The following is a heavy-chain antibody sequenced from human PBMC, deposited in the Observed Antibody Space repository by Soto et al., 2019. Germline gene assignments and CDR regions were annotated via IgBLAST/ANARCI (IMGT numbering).Heavy chain of an antibody. CDR1: GGSISSVGYY. Sequence: SETLSLTCTVSGGSISSVGYYWNWVRQPPGKGLEWIGSISYSGSTYYNPSLRSRVIISVDTSKNQFSLKLSSVTAADTAVYYCARDDKSYGYDSWGQGTLVTVSS. D-gene: IGHD5-18*01. CDR2: ISYSGST. J-gene: IGHJ4*02. CDR3: ARDDKSYGYDS. V-gene: IGHV4-31*03.